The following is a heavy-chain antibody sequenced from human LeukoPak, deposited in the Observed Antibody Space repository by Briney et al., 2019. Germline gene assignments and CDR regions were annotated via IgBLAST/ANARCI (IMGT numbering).Heavy chain of an antibody. Sequence: PSGTLSLTCTVSGGSISSYYWSWIRQPPGKGLEWIGYIYYSGSTNYNPSLNSRVTISVDTSKNQFSLKLSSVTAADTAVYYCARDQTAAAGGEFDYWGQGTLVTVSS. J-gene: IGHJ4*02. D-gene: IGHD6-13*01. CDR2: IYYSGST. CDR1: GGSISSYY. CDR3: ARDQTAAAGGEFDY. V-gene: IGHV4-59*01.